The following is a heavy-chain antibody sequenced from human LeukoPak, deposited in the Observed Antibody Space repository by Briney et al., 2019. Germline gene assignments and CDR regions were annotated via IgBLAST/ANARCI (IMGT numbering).Heavy chain of an antibody. CDR3: AKVVQYTASTGTGLDY. D-gene: IGHD6-13*01. J-gene: IGHJ4*02. CDR1: GFTFSNYG. CDR2: IWYDGSCK. Sequence: SGGSLRLSCAASGFTFSNYGTHWVRQAPGKGLDWVAVIWYDGSCKYYADSVKGRFTISRDNSKNTLYLQMNSLRAEDTAVYYCAKVVQYTASTGTGLDYWGQGTLVTVS. V-gene: IGHV3-33*06.